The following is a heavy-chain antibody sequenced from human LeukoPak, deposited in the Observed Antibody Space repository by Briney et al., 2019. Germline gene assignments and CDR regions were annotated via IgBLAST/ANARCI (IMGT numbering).Heavy chain of an antibody. CDR1: GYTFTSYA. D-gene: IGHD2-15*01. CDR3: ARLPQANRGYCSGGSCLQGAVDY. CDR2: INAGNGNT. Sequence: ASVKVSCKASGYTFTSYAMHWVRQAPGQRLEWMGWINAGNGNTKYSQKFQGRVTITRDTSASTAYMELSSLRSEDTAVYYCARLPQANRGYCSGGSCLQGAVDYWGQGTLVTVSS. V-gene: IGHV1-3*01. J-gene: IGHJ4*02.